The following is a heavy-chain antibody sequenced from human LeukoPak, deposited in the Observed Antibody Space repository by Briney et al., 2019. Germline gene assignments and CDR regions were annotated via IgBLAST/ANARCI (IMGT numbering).Heavy chain of an antibody. D-gene: IGHD6-13*01. CDR1: GDSISNYY. CDR2: IYYGGST. V-gene: IGHV4-59*01. J-gene: IGHJ3*02. Sequence: SETLSLTCTVSGDSISNYYWSWIRQPPGKGLEWIGYIYYGGSTNYNPSLKSRVTISVDTSKNQFSLKLSSVTAADTAVYYCARWHSSSWHYDAFDIWGQGTMVTVSS. CDR3: ARWHSSSWHYDAFDI.